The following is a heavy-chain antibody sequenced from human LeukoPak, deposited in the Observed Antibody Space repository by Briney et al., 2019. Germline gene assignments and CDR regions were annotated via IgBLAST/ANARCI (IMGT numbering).Heavy chain of an antibody. J-gene: IGHJ4*02. CDR2: ISAYNGNT. Sequence: ASVKVSCKASGYTFTSYGISWVRQAPGQRLEWMGWISAYNGNTNYAQKLQGRVTMTTDTSTSTAYMELRSLRSDDTAVYYCVSTGYSSGWTHYWGQGTLVTVSS. CDR1: GYTFTSYG. V-gene: IGHV1-18*01. CDR3: VSTGYSSGWTHY. D-gene: IGHD6-19*01.